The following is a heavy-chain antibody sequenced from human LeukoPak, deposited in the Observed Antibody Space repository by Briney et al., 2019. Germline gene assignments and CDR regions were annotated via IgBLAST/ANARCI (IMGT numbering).Heavy chain of an antibody. CDR3: ARLGAIRFDP. Sequence: SETLSLTCTVSGDSISRNDYYWGWIRQPPGKGLEWIGTIYYSGSAYYSPSLKSRVTISVDTSKTQFSLKLSSVTAADTAVYYCARLGAIRFDPWGQGTLVTVSS. V-gene: IGHV4-39*07. D-gene: IGHD1-26*01. J-gene: IGHJ5*02. CDR1: GDSISRNDYY. CDR2: IYYSGSA.